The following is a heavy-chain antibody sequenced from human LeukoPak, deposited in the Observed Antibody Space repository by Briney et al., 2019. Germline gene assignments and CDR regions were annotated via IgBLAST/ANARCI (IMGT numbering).Heavy chain of an antibody. CDR1: GYSFTSYW. V-gene: IGHV5-51*01. Sequence: GESLKISCKGSGYSFTSYWIGWVRQMPGKGLEWMGIIYPGDSDTRYSPSFQGQVTISADKSISTAYLQWSSLKASDTAMYYCARPGSSYYYDSSGYGFFDYWGQGTLVTVSS. CDR3: ARPGSSYYYDSSGYGFFDY. CDR2: IYPGDSDT. D-gene: IGHD3-22*01. J-gene: IGHJ4*02.